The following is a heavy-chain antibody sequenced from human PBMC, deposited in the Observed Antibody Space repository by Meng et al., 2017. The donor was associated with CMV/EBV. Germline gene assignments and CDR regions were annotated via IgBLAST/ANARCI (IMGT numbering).Heavy chain of an antibody. D-gene: IGHD4-17*01. Sequence: VQVQGSGPGLVKLSETRSLTCTVSGGSISIYYWSWIRQPAGKGLGWIGRIYTSGSTNYNPSLKSRVTMSVDTSKNQFSLKLSSVTAADTAVYYCARGPEVDYGDYVGLDYWGQGTLVTVSS. CDR3: ARGPEVDYGDYVGLDY. CDR1: GGSISIYY. V-gene: IGHV4-4*07. J-gene: IGHJ4*02. CDR2: IYTSGST.